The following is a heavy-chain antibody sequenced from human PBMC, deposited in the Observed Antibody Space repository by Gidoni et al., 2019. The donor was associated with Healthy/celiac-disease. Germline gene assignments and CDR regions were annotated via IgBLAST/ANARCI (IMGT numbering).Heavy chain of an antibody. CDR2: ISSSGSTI. V-gene: IGHV3-11*01. Sequence: QVPLVESGGGLVKPGGTLSLSCAASGFTFSDYYMSWIRPAPGKGLEWGSYISSSGSTIYYADSVKGRFTISRDNAKNSLYLQMNSLRAEDTAVYYCARASTRHYYYYMDVWGKGTTVTVSS. D-gene: IGHD2-2*01. CDR1: GFTFSDYY. CDR3: ARASTRHYYYYMDV. J-gene: IGHJ6*03.